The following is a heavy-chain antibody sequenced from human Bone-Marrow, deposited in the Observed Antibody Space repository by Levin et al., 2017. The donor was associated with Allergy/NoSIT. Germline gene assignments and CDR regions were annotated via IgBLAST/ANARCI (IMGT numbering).Heavy chain of an antibody. D-gene: IGHD2-2*01. V-gene: IGHV5-51*01. J-gene: IGHJ6*03. CDR1: GYSFTSYW. CDR2: IYPGDSDT. Sequence: ASVKVSCKGSGYSFTSYWIGWVRQMPGKGLEWMGIIYPGDSDTRYSPSFQGQVTISADKSISTAYLQWSSLKASDTAMYYCARQIVVVPAAGLDYYYYYMDGWGKGTTVTVSS. CDR3: ARQIVVVPAAGLDYYYYYMDG.